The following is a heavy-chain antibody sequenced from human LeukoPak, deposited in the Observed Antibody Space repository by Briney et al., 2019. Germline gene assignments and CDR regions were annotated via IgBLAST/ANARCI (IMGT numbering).Heavy chain of an antibody. CDR3: AGQHTSGYYYFDY. CDR2: IYYSGST. V-gene: IGHV4-59*08. J-gene: IGHJ4*02. Sequence: SETLSLTCTVSGGSISSYYWNWIRQPPGKGLEWIGYIYYSGSTNYNPSLKSRVTMSVDTSKNQFSLTLTSVTAADTAVYYCAGQHTSGYYYFDYWGQGTLVTVSP. D-gene: IGHD3-22*01. CDR1: GGSISSYY.